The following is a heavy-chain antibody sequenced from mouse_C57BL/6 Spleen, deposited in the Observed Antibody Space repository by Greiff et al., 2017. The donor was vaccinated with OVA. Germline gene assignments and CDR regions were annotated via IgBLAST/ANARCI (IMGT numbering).Heavy chain of an antibody. Sequence: VKLQQPGAELVKPGASVKLSCKASGYTFTSYWMHWVKQRPGQGLEWIGMIHPNSGSTNYNEKFKSKATLTVDKSSSTAYMQLSSLTSEDSAVYYCARRGYDYVLFAYWGQGTLVTVSA. D-gene: IGHD2-4*01. CDR1: GYTFTSYW. J-gene: IGHJ3*01. V-gene: IGHV1-64*01. CDR2: IHPNSGST. CDR3: ARRGYDYVLFAY.